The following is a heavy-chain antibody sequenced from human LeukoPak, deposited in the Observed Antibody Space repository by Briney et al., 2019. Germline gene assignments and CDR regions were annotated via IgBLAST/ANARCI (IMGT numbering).Heavy chain of an antibody. J-gene: IGHJ4*02. D-gene: IGHD1-26*01. V-gene: IGHV3-23*01. CDR3: AKGRSGTYYFDY. Sequence: GGSLRLSCAASGFTFSSYTMSWVRQAPGKGLEWVSAISDSGAGTFYADSVKGRFTISRDNSRNTLYLQMNSLRAEDTAIYYCAKGRSGTYYFDYWGQGTLVTVSS. CDR1: GFTFSSYT. CDR2: ISDSGAGT.